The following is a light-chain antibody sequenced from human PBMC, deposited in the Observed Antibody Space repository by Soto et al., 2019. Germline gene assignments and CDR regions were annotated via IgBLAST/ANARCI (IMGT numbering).Light chain of an antibody. Sequence: QSVLTQPASVSGSPGQSITISCTGTSSDVGSYNLVSWYQQHPGKAHKLMIYEVSKRPSGVSNRLSGSKSGNTASLTISWLQAEDEADYYCCSYAGSSAFLYVFGTGTKVTVL. CDR2: EVS. CDR3: CSYAGSSAFLYV. CDR1: SSDVGSYNL. J-gene: IGLJ1*01. V-gene: IGLV2-23*02.